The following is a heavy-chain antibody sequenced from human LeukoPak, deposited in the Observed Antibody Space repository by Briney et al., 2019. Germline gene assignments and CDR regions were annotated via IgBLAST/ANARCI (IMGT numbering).Heavy chain of an antibody. V-gene: IGHV1-2*02. Sequence: ASVTVSCTASGYTFTGYYMHWVRQAPGQGLEWMGWINPNSGGTNYAQKFQGRVTMTRDTSISTAYMELSRLRSDDTAVYYCARVATIIVVVTGHWFDPWGQGTLVTVSS. CDR2: INPNSGGT. J-gene: IGHJ5*02. D-gene: IGHD3-22*01. CDR1: GYTFTGYY. CDR3: ARVATIIVVVTGHWFDP.